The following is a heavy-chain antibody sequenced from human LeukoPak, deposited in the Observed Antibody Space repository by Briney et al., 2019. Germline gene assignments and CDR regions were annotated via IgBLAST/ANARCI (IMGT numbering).Heavy chain of an antibody. CDR1: GFTSSSYW. Sequence: HPGGSLRLSCAASGFTSSSYWMHWVRQAPGKGLVWVSRINSDGSSTSYADSVKGRFTISRDNAKNTLYLQMNSLRAEDTAVYYCARRRSSTSCYAALDYWGQGTLVTVSS. V-gene: IGHV3-74*01. J-gene: IGHJ4*02. CDR3: ARRRSSTSCYAALDY. D-gene: IGHD2-2*01. CDR2: INSDGSST.